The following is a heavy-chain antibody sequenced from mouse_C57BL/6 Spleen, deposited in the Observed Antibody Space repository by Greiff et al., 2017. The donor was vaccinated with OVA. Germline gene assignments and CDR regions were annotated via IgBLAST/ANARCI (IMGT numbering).Heavy chain of an antibody. J-gene: IGHJ2*01. V-gene: IGHV6-3*01. Sequence: EVKLVESGGGLVQPGGSMKLSCVASGFTFSNYWMNWVRQSPEKGLEWVAQIRLKSDNYATHYAESVKGRFTISRDDSKSSVYLQMNNLRAEDTGIYYCTYYYGSSPYYFDYWGQGTTLTVSS. D-gene: IGHD1-1*01. CDR2: IRLKSDNYAT. CDR1: GFTFSNYW. CDR3: TYYYGSSPYYFDY.